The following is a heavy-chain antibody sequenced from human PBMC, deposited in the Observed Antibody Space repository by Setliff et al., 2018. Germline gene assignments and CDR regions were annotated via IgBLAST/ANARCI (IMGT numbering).Heavy chain of an antibody. D-gene: IGHD2-21*01. CDR2: IMPIFGST. J-gene: IGHJ5*02. Sequence: GASVKVSCKASGYTFTSYDINWVRQATGQGLEWMGRIMPIFGSTNYAQNFQGRVTITADKSTSTAYMDLSSLRSEDSAVYYCARDRGGTAIANWFDRWGQGTLVTVSS. CDR1: GYTFTSYD. CDR3: ARDRGGTAIANWFDR. V-gene: IGHV1-69*06.